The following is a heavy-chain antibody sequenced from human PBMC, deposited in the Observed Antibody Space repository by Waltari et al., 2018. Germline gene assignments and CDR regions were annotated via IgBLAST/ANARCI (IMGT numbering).Heavy chain of an antibody. CDR1: VDSIRGFY. J-gene: IGHJ4*02. D-gene: IGHD5-18*01. CDR2: IYSGGTT. V-gene: IGHV4-59*01. CDR3: ARGGYGRFYFDY. Sequence: QVQLQESVPGLVQPAQPLSLTCPLSVDSIRGFYWSWFRQSLGEGLESMGCIYSGGTTYYNPSLKRRATISVDTSKNQFALELSSVTAAATAVYYCARGGYGRFYFDYWGQGTLVTVSS.